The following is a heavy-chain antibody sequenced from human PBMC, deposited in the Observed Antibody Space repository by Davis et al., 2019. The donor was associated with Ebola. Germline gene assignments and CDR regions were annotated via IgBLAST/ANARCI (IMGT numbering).Heavy chain of an antibody. CDR3: ARQGSNRNFDY. CDR1: GFTFSSYG. D-gene: IGHD4-11*01. CDR2: IWYDGSNK. J-gene: IGHJ4*02. V-gene: IGHV3-33*08. Sequence: GGSLRLSCAASGFTFSSYGMHWVRQAPGKGLEWVAVIWYDGSNKYYADSVKGRFTISRDNSKNTLYLQMNSPRAKDTAVYYCARQGSNRNFDYWGQGTLVTVSS.